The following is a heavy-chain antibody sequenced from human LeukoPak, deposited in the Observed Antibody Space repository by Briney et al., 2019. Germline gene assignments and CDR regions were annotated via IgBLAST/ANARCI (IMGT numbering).Heavy chain of an antibody. J-gene: IGHJ4*02. CDR3: ARSDPASGGLDY. Sequence: SETLSLTCTVSGGSISSSSYYWGWIRQPPGKGLEWIGSIYYSGSTYYNPSLKSRVTISVDTSKNQFSLKLSSVTAADTAVYFCARSDPASGGLDYWGQGTLVTVSS. CDR1: GGSISSSSYY. V-gene: IGHV4-39*07. D-gene: IGHD3-10*01. CDR2: IYYSGST.